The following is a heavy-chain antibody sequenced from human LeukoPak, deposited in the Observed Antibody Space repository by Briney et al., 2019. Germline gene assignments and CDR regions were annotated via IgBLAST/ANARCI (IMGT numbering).Heavy chain of an antibody. V-gene: IGHV6-1*01. CDR3: ARAAAYGAVEY. D-gene: IGHD4-17*01. Sequence: SQTLSLTCAISGDSVSSNSAAGNWISQSPSRGLEWLGRTYYRSKWYNDYAVSVKSRITVNPDTSKSQFSLQLNSVTPQDTAMYYCARAAAYGAVEYWGQGTLVTVSS. CDR2: TYYRSKWYN. J-gene: IGHJ4*02. CDR1: GDSVSSNSAA.